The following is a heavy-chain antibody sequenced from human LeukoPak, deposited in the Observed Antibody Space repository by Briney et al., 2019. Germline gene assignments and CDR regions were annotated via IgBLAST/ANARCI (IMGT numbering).Heavy chain of an antibody. CDR2: INHSGST. CDR3: ARVWGAVAGQKPYYFDY. Sequence: PSETLSLTXAVYGGSFRGYYWSWIRQPPGKGLEWIGEINHSGSTNYNPSLKSRVTISVDTSKNQFSLKLSSVTAADTAVYYCARVWGAVAGQKPYYFDYWGQGTLVTVSS. D-gene: IGHD6-19*01. CDR1: GGSFRGYY. J-gene: IGHJ4*02. V-gene: IGHV4-34*01.